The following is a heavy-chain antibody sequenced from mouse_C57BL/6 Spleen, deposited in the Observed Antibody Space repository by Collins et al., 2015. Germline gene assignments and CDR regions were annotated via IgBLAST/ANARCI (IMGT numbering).Heavy chain of an antibody. Sequence: KQSHGKSLEWIGVINPYNGGTSYNQKFKGKATLTVDKSSSTAYMELNSLTSEDSAVYYCARRRDSSGFDYWGQGTTLTVSS. CDR3: ARRRDSSGFDY. J-gene: IGHJ2*01. D-gene: IGHD3-2*02. CDR2: INPYNGGT. V-gene: IGHV1-19*01.